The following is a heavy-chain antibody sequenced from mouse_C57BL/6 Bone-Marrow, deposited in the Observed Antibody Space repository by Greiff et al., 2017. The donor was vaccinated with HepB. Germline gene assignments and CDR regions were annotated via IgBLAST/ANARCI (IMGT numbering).Heavy chain of an antibody. CDR1: GFTFSDYY. CDR3: ARGDDYEEFAY. Sequence: EVQRVESEGGLVQPGSSMKLSCTASGFTFSDYYMAWVRQVPEKGLEWVANINYDGSSTYYLDSLKSRFIISRDNAKNILYLQMSSLKSEDTATYYCARGDDYEEFAYWGQGTLVTVSA. V-gene: IGHV5-16*01. J-gene: IGHJ3*01. CDR2: INYDGSST. D-gene: IGHD2-4*01.